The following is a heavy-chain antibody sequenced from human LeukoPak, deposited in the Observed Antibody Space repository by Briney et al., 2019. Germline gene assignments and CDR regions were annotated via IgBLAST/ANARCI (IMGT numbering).Heavy chain of an antibody. CDR2: IIPILGIA. Sequence: SVKVSCKDSGRTFSSYTISWVRQAPGQGLECMGRIIPILGIANYAQKFQGRVTITADKSTSTAYMELSSLRSEDTAVYYCAIVEAGCSSTSCYDYWGQGTLVTVSS. CDR3: AIVEAGCSSTSCYDY. CDR1: GRTFSSYT. V-gene: IGHV1-69*02. J-gene: IGHJ4*02. D-gene: IGHD2-2*01.